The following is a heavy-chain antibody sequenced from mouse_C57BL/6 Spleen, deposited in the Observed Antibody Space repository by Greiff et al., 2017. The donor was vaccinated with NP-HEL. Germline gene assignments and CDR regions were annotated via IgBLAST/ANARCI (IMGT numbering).Heavy chain of an antibody. D-gene: IGHD2-5*01. Sequence: VKLMESGAELVKPGASVKISCKASGYAFSSYWMNWVKQRPGKGLEWIGQIYPGDGDTNYNGKFKGKATLTADKSSSTAYMQLSSLTSEDSAVYFCARDSNSWFAYWGQGTLVTVSA. CDR2: IYPGDGDT. J-gene: IGHJ3*01. V-gene: IGHV1-80*01. CDR3: ARDSNSWFAY. CDR1: GYAFSSYW.